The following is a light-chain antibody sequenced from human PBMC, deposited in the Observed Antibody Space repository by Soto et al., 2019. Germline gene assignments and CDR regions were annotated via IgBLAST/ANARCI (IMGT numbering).Light chain of an antibody. J-gene: IGLJ2*01. V-gene: IGLV2-14*01. CDR2: DVS. CDR1: SSDVGGYNY. Sequence: QSVLTQPASVSGSPGQSITISCTGTSSDVGGYNYVSWYQQYPGQAPKLMIYDVSNRPSGVSYRFSGSKSGNTASLTISGLQAEDEADYYCSSYTSSSTVVFGGGTKLTVL. CDR3: SSYTSSSTVV.